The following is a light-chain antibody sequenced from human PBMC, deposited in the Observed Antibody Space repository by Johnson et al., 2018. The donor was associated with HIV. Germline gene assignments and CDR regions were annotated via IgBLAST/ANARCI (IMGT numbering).Light chain of an antibody. CDR3: GTWDSSLRVGF. CDR2: ESN. CDR1: SSNIGNNY. V-gene: IGLV1-51*02. J-gene: IGLJ1*01. Sequence: QSVLTQPPSVSAAPGQKVTISCSGSSSNIGNNYVSWYQQLPGTAPKLLIYESNKRPSGIPDRFSGSKSGTSATLGITGLPTGDEADYYCGTWDSSLRVGFFGTGSKVTVL.